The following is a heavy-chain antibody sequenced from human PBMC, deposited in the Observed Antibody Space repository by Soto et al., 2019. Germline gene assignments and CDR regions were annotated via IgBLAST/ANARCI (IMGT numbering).Heavy chain of an antibody. Sequence: GSLRFSGDARGXNFNSYGIHWVRQAPGKGLEWVAIIWNDGSNEYYADSVKGGFTVSRYNSKNTGYLQVSKLSAEDTAVYFGARDQTGSGGSSDSWGRGTLGTVSS. CDR3: ARDQTGSGGSSDS. V-gene: IGHV3-33*01. CDR2: IWNDGSNE. J-gene: IGHJ4*02. CDR1: GXNFNSYG. D-gene: IGHD2-15*01.